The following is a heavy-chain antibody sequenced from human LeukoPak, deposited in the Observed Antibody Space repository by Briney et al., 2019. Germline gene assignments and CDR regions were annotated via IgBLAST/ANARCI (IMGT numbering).Heavy chain of an antibody. CDR1: GGSISSYY. V-gene: IGHV4-4*07. J-gene: IGHJ4*02. CDR2: IYTSGST. D-gene: IGHD6-13*01. CDR3: ARLNLGQQLEYYFDY. Sequence: SETLSLTCTVSGGSISSYYWSRIRQPAGKGLEWIGRIYTSGSTNYNPSLKSRVTMSVDTSKNQFSLKLSSVTAADTAVYYCARLNLGQQLEYYFDYWGQGTLVTVSS.